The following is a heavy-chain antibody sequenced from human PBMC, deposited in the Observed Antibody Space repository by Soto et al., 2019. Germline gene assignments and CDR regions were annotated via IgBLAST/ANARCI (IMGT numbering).Heavy chain of an antibody. Sequence: EVQLVESGGGLVQPGGSLRLSCAAPGFTFSSYWMYWVRQAPGKGLVWVSRIISDGSSTNYADSVKGRFTISRDNAKSTLYLQMISLRAEDTAVYYCAAGWARGDYWGQGTLVTVSS. J-gene: IGHJ4*02. CDR2: IISDGSST. CDR1: GFTFSSYW. V-gene: IGHV3-74*01. D-gene: IGHD6-19*01. CDR3: AAGWARGDY.